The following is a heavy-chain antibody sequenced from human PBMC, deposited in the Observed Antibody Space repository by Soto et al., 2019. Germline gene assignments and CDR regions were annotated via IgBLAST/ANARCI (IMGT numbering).Heavy chain of an antibody. D-gene: IGHD6-13*01. CDR3: ARQRKGAAAGPVDAFDI. J-gene: IGHJ3*02. V-gene: IGHV1-2*02. Sequence: ASVKVSCTASGYTFTVYYMHWVRQAPGQGLEWMGWISPNSGGTFAAQKFQGRVTMTRDTSVNMAYMELTSLKSDDTAVYYCARQRKGAAAGPVDAFDIWGQGTMVTVSS. CDR2: ISPNSGGT. CDR1: GYTFTVYY.